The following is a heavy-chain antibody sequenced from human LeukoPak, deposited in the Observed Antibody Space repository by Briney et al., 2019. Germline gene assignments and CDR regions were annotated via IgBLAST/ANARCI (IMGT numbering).Heavy chain of an antibody. D-gene: IGHD6-13*01. CDR2: ISSSSSYI. V-gene: IGHV3-21*01. Sequence: PGGSLRLSCAASGFTFSSYTMNWVRQAPGKGLEWVSSISSSSSYIYYADSVKGRLTISRDNAKNSLYLQMNSLRAEDTAVYYCASLSRWSVDYWGQGTLVTVSS. CDR1: GFTFSSYT. CDR3: ASLSRWSVDY. J-gene: IGHJ4*02.